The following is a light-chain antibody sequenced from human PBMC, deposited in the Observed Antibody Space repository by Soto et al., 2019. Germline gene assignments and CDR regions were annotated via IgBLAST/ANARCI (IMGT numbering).Light chain of an antibody. CDR2: AAS. Sequence: AIQMTQSPSSLSGSVGDSVTITCRASQGIRTDLGWYQQKPGKAPKLLIYAASSLQSGVPSRFRGSGSGTEFNRTISNLQPEDFATYYCLLDYNYPYTCGQGTKREIK. J-gene: IGKJ2*01. CDR3: LLDYNYPYT. CDR1: QGIRTD. V-gene: IGKV1-6*01.